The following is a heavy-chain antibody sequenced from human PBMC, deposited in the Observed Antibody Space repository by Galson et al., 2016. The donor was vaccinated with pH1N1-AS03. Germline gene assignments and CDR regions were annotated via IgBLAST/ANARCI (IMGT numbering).Heavy chain of an antibody. CDR1: GFTFSDLA. V-gene: IGHV3-30-3*01. CDR2: ISYDGSNK. Sequence: SLRLSCAASGFTFSDLAMRWVRQAPGKGLDWVAVISYDGSNKYYEDSVKGRFTISRDSSKNTLYLQMNSLRPEDTAMYYCARDYIVGATRGAGTFDVWGHGTMVTVSS. D-gene: IGHD1-26*01. J-gene: IGHJ3*01. CDR3: ARDYIVGATRGAGTFDV.